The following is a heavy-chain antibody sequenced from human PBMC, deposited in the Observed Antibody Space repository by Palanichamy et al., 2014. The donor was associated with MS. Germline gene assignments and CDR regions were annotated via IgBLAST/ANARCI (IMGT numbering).Heavy chain of an antibody. CDR3: VKRGANIGDQKIQPFDY. Sequence: EVQLVESGGDLVQPGGSLRLSCAASGFTFSAYTMSWVRQAPGKGLEWVSGISGSGGSTYYADSVKGRFTISRDNSKNTVYLQMNSLRAVDTAVYYCVKRGANIGDQKIQPFDYWGQGTLVPVSS. CDR2: ISGSGGST. D-gene: IGHD2/OR15-2a*01. CDR1: GFTFSAYT. V-gene: IGHV3-23*04. J-gene: IGHJ4*02.